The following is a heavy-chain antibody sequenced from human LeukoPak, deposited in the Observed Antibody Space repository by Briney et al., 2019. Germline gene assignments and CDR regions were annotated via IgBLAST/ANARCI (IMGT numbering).Heavy chain of an antibody. CDR2: IYYSGST. V-gene: IGHV4-39*07. CDR1: GGSISSSSYY. CDR3: ARTYYDYVWGSYRWGYYFDY. D-gene: IGHD3-16*02. J-gene: IGHJ4*02. Sequence: SETLSLTCTVSGGSISSSSYYWGWIRQPPGKGLEWIGSIYYSGSTYYNPSLKSRVTISVDTSKNQFSLKLSSVTAADTAVYYCARTYYDYVWGSYRWGYYFDYWGQGTLVTVSS.